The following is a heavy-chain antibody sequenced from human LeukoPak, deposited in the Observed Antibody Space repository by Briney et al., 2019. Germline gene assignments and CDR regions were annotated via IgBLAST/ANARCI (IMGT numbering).Heavy chain of an antibody. CDR3: ARGGGYSYGSFDY. J-gene: IGHJ4*02. CDR1: GIIFSNYW. V-gene: IGHV3-74*01. CDR2: INRDGSST. D-gene: IGHD5-18*01. Sequence: GGSLRLSCAASGIIFSNYWMHWVRQAPEKGLVWVSRINRDGSSTSYADSVKGRFTISRDNAKNTLYLQMNSLRAEDTAVYYCARGGGYSYGSFDYWGQGTLVTVSS.